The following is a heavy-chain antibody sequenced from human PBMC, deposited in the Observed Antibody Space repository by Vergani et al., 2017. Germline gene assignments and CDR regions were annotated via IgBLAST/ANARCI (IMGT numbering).Heavy chain of an antibody. J-gene: IGHJ6*03. CDR3: ARQKDYYMDV. CDR2: IYYSGTT. CDR1: GFTFSDHY. Sequence: VQLVESGGGLVQPGGSLRLSCAASGFTFSDHYMDWVRQRPGMGLDWIGYIYYSGTTYYNPSLESRLTISLDTSENHLSLKLTSVTDADTAVYYCARQKDYYMDVWGKGTTVTVS. V-gene: IGHV4-31*02.